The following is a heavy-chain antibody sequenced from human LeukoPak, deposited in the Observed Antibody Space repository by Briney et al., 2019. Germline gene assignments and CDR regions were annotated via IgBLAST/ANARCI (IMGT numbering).Heavy chain of an antibody. D-gene: IGHD6-19*01. V-gene: IGHV3-74*01. Sequence: GGSLRLSCAASGFTFSSYDMHWVRQAPGKGLVWVSRINSDGSSTSYADSVKGRFTISRDNAKNTLYLQMNSLRAEDTAVYYCASSKYSSGWYGGDWFDPWGQGTLVTVSS. CDR1: GFTFSSYD. J-gene: IGHJ5*02. CDR2: INSDGSST. CDR3: ASSKYSSGWYGGDWFDP.